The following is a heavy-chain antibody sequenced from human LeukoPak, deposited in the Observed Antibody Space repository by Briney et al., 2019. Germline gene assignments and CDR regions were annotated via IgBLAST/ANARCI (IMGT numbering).Heavy chain of an antibody. CDR3: AKAPVTSCRGAYCYPFDY. CDR1: GFTFSSYS. D-gene: IGHD2-21*01. V-gene: IGHV3-21*04. Sequence: GGSLRLSCAASGFTFSSYSMNWVRQAPGKGLEWVSSISSSSSYIYYADSVKGRFTISRDNAKNSLYLQMNSLRAEDAAVYYCAKAPVTSCRGAYCYPFDYWGQGTLVTVSS. CDR2: ISSSSSYI. J-gene: IGHJ4*02.